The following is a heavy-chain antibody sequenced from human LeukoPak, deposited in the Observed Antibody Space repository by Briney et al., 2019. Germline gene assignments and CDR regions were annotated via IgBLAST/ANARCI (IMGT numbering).Heavy chain of an antibody. Sequence: QSGGSLRLSCAASGCTFSSYEMNWVRQAPGKGLEWVSYISSRGTTIYHADSVKGRFTISRDNAKNSLSLQMNSLRAEDTAVYYCARANGDYGYHYVMDVWGQGTTVTVSS. CDR1: GCTFSSYE. V-gene: IGHV3-48*03. CDR2: ISSRGTTI. J-gene: IGHJ6*02. D-gene: IGHD4-17*01. CDR3: ARANGDYGYHYVMDV.